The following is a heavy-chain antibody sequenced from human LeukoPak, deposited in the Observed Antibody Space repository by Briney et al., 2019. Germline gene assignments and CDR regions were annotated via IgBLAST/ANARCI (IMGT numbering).Heavy chain of an antibody. CDR2: ISAYNGNT. CDR1: GYTFTNYG. J-gene: IGHJ4*02. D-gene: IGHD5-24*01. CDR3: ARQSADGYNYNYFDY. Sequence: GASVKVSCKASGYTFTNYGISWVRQAPGQGLEWMGWISAYNGNTNYAQKLQGRVTMTTDTSTSTAYMELRSLRSDDTAVYYCARQSADGYNYNYFDYWGQGTLVTVSS. V-gene: IGHV1-18*01.